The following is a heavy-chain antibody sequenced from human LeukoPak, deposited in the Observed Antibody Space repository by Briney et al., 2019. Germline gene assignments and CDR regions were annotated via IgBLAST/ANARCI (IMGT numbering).Heavy chain of an antibody. D-gene: IGHD3-10*01. CDR1: GFTFSDYG. Sequence: GGSLRLSCAASGFTFSDYGMHWVRPAPGKGLEWVALISYDGGNKFYADSVRDRFTISRDNSKHTLFLQMNSLRIEDTAVYYCAKVFEVRGARRPKDYWGQGTLVIVSS. CDR3: AKVFEVRGARRPKDY. J-gene: IGHJ4*02. CDR2: ISYDGGNK. V-gene: IGHV3-30*18.